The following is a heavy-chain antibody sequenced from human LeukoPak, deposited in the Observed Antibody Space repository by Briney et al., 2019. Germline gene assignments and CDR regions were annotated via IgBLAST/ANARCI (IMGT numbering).Heavy chain of an antibody. CDR1: GFTFSSYA. V-gene: IGHV3-30*04. D-gene: IGHD3-22*01. J-gene: IGHJ6*03. Sequence: GGSLRLSCAASGFTFSSYAMHWVRQAPGKGLEWVAVISYDGSNKYYADSVKGRFTISRDNSKNTLYLQMNSLRSEDTAVYYCARGIFYYDSSGFMHYYYYYMDVWGKGTTVTVSS. CDR2: ISYDGSNK. CDR3: ARGIFYYDSSGFMHYYYYYMDV.